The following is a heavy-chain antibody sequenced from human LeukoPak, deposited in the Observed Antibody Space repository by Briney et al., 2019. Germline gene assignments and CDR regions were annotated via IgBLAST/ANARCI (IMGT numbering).Heavy chain of an antibody. CDR1: GGTFSSYA. Sequence: SVKVSCKASGGTFSSYAISWVRQAPGQGLEWMGGIIPIFGTANYAQKFQGRVTSTADESTSTAYMELSSLRSEDTAVYYCARVGNYDFPFDYWGQGTLVTVSS. J-gene: IGHJ4*02. D-gene: IGHD3-3*01. CDR3: ARVGNYDFPFDY. CDR2: IIPIFGTA. V-gene: IGHV1-69*13.